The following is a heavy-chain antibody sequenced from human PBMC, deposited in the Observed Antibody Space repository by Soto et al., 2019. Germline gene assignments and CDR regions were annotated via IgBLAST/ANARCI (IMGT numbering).Heavy chain of an antibody. CDR1: GFTFSSYA. Sequence: EVQLLESGGGLVQPGGSLRLSCAASGFTFSSYAMTWVRQAPVKGLEWVSALSGNSGTTYSADSVKGRFTISRDNSRNTLYLQMSSLRAEDTALYYCAKGSKFTIFSANDFWGQGTLVTVSS. V-gene: IGHV3-23*01. CDR3: AKGSKFTIFSANDF. D-gene: IGHD3-3*01. J-gene: IGHJ4*02. CDR2: LSGNSGTT.